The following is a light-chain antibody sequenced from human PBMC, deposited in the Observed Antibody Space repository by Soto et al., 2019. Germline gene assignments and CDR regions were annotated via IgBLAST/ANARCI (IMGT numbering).Light chain of an antibody. CDR3: QQSYTTASIT. CDR1: QSISRN. V-gene: IGKV1-39*01. Sequence: DIQMTQSPSSLSASVGDRVTITCRASQSISRNLNWYQHKPGKAPILLIYAASSLQNGVPSRFXGGGSGTEFTLSISSLQPEDFGTYYCQQSYTTASITFGQGTRLEIK. J-gene: IGKJ5*01. CDR2: AAS.